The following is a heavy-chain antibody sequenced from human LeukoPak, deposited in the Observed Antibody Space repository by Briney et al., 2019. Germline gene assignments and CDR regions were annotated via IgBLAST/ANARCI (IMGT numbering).Heavy chain of an antibody. D-gene: IGHD3-10*01. J-gene: IGHJ4*02. Sequence: ASVKVSCKASGYTFTNYDINWVRQATGQGLEWMGWMNPNSGNTGYAQKFQGRVTMTRNTSISTAYMELSSLRSEDTAVYYCVRLYGSGSYAESPNDYWGQGTLVTVSS. CDR2: MNPNSGNT. V-gene: IGHV1-8*01. CDR1: GYTFTNYD. CDR3: VRLYGSGSYAESPNDY.